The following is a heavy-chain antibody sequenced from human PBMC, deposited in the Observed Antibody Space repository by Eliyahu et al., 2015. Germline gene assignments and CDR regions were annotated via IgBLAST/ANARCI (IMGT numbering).Heavy chain of an antibody. CDR1: GFTFGDYP. J-gene: IGHJ4*02. V-gene: IGHV3-49*03. D-gene: IGHD3-3*01. CDR2: IRSRAYGGTM. CDR3: SRPVNNAFWGGYLG. Sequence: EVQLVESGGGLIQPGRSLRLSCSGSGFTFGDYPINWFRQSPGKRLEWIGFIRSRAYGGTMDYAASVKGRFTISRDDSKTIAYLQMNSLKIEDTAVYYCSRPVNNAFWGGYLGWGQGTLVTVSS.